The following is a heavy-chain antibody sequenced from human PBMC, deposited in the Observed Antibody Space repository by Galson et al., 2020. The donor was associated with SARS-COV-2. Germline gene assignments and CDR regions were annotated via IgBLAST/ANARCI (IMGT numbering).Heavy chain of an antibody. J-gene: IGHJ4*02. V-gene: IGHV1-24*01. Sequence: ASVKVSCKVSGYTLTELSMHWVRQAPGKGLEWMGGFDPEDGETIYAQKFQGRVTMTEDTSTDTAYMELSSLRSEDTAVYYCATDKWRFLEWLSFDYWGQGTLVTVSS. CDR3: ATDKWRFLEWLSFDY. CDR2: FDPEDGET. D-gene: IGHD3-3*01. CDR1: GYTLTELS.